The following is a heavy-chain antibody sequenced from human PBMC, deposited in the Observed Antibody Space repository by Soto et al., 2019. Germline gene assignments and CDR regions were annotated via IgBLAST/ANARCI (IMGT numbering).Heavy chain of an antibody. CDR1: GYTLTELS. J-gene: IGHJ4*02. CDR3: ATDRGYCSGGSCYGFDY. D-gene: IGHD2-15*01. V-gene: IGHV1-24*01. Sequence: ASVKVYCKVSGYTLTELSMHWVRQAPGKGLEWMGGFDPEDGEAIYAQKFQGRVTMTEDTSTDTAYMELSSLRSEDTAVYYCATDRGYCSGGSCYGFDYWGQGTLVTVSS. CDR2: FDPEDGEA.